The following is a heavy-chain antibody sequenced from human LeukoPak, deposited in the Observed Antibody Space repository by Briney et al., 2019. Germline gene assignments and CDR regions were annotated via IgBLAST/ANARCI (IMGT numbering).Heavy chain of an antibody. Sequence: TGGSLRLSCTASGFTFSNYTMNWVRQAPGKGLEWVSSITDSSSSMYYADSVKGRFTISRDNAKNSLYLQMNSLRAEDTAVYYCARDFSSGSYYGDYYFDYWGQGTLVTVSS. V-gene: IGHV3-21*01. CDR2: ITDSSSSM. D-gene: IGHD1-26*01. CDR1: GFTFSNYT. CDR3: ARDFSSGSYYGDYYFDY. J-gene: IGHJ4*02.